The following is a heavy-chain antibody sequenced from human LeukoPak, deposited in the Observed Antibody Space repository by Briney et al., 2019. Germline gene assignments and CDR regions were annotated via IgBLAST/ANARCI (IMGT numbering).Heavy chain of an antibody. Sequence: GGSLRLSCAASGFTFTSYAMSWVRQAPGKGLEWVSGISDSGGSTYHADSVKGRFTISRDNSKNTLYLQMDSLRAEDTAVYYCAKHSFDYYDSSGPQLRWGLGTLVTVSP. CDR1: GFTFTSYA. CDR2: ISDSGGST. J-gene: IGHJ4*02. CDR3: AKHSFDYYDSSGPQLR. D-gene: IGHD3-22*01. V-gene: IGHV3-23*01.